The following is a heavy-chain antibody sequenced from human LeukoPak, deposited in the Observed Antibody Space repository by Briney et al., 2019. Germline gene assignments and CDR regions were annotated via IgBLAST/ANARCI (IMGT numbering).Heavy chain of an antibody. CDR3: AKLDY. CDR1: GFTFSSYV. CDR2: ISYDGSNK. V-gene: IGHV3-30*18. J-gene: IGHJ4*02. Sequence: GRSLRLSCAASGFTFSSYVMHWVRQAPGKGLEWVAVISYDGSNKYYADSVKGRFTISRDNSKNTLYLQMNSLRAEDTAVYYCAKLDYWGQGTLVTVSS.